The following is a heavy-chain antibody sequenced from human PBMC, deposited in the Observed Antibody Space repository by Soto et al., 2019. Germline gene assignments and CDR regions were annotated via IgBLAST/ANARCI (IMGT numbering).Heavy chain of an antibody. CDR3: ARVDGNYVGPMDV. D-gene: IGHD4-17*01. CDR1: GYTFTSYG. J-gene: IGHJ6*04. CDR2: ISAYNGNT. Sequence: ASVKVSCKASGYTFTSYGISWVRQAPGQGLEWMGWISAYNGNTNYAQKLQGRVTMTTDTSTSTAHMELRSLRSDDTAVYYCARVDGNYVGPMDVWGKGTTVTVSS. V-gene: IGHV1-18*01.